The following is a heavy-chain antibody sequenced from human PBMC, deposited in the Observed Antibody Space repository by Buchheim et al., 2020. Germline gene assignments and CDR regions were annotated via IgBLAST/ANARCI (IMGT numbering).Heavy chain of an antibody. J-gene: IGHJ4*02. V-gene: IGHV3-7*01. Sequence: EVQLVESGGGLVQPGGSLRLSCAVSGFTFSSYWMTWVRQAPGKGLEWVANIKEDGSEKYYVDSVKGRFTISRDTAKNSLYLQMNSLRAEDTAVYYCARDRRDDFYDSSGYYVDYWGQGTL. CDR1: GFTFSSYW. D-gene: IGHD3-22*01. CDR2: IKEDGSEK. CDR3: ARDRRDDFYDSSGYYVDY.